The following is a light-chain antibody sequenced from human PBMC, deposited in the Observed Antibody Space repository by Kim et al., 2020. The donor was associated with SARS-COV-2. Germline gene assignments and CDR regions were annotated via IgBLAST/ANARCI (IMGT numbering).Light chain of an antibody. CDR1: KLGDKY. CDR3: QAWASRINVV. J-gene: IGLJ2*01. Sequence: SYELTQPPSVSVSPGQTASITCSGDKLGDKYACWYQQKPGQSPVLVIYQDDKRPSGIPERFSGSNSGNTATLTISGTQAMDEADYYCQAWASRINVVFGG. V-gene: IGLV3-1*01. CDR2: QDD.